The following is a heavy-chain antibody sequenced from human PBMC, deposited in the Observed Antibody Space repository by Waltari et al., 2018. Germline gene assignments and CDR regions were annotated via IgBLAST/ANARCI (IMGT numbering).Heavy chain of an antibody. J-gene: IGHJ4*02. Sequence: EVQLVESGAGLVQPGGSLRLSCAASGFTFRSYPMSWVRQAPGKGLEWVSVISNNAASTYYADSVKGRFTISRDNSKDTLYLQMNSLRAEDTALYYCAKGGGISAAVDYWGQGTLVTVSS. CDR2: ISNNAAST. CDR1: GFTFRSYP. D-gene: IGHD3-16*02. V-gene: IGHV3-23*04. CDR3: AKGGGISAAVDY.